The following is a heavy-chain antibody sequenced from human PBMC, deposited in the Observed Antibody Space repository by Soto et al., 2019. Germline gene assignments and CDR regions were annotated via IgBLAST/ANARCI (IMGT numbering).Heavy chain of an antibody. CDR3: ARVEGVMGEADY. V-gene: IGHV1-18*01. D-gene: IGHD3-16*01. CDR2: ISAYNGNT. CDR1: GYTFTSYG. J-gene: IGHJ4*02. Sequence: QVQLVQSGAEVKKPGASVKVSCKASGYTFTSYGISWVRQAPGQGLEWMGWISAYNGNTNYAQKLQGRVTMTTDTSTSTAYTQLRSLTSDDTAVYYCARVEGVMGEADYWGQGTLVTVSS.